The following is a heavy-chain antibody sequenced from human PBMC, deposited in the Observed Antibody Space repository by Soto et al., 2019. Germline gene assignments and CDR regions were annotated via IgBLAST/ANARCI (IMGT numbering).Heavy chain of an antibody. Sequence: QVQLVQSGAEVKKPGTSVKVFCKASGFTVTNYYMHWLRLAPGQGPEWMGLINPAGDTTSFAPKFRGRVTVTRHTSTSTIYMEMRGLRSDDTAFYYCARDRTGAAYFDYWGQGTLVTVS. V-gene: IGHV1-46*03. D-gene: IGHD1-26*01. J-gene: IGHJ4*02. CDR1: GFTVTNYY. CDR3: ARDRTGAAYFDY. CDR2: INPAGDTT.